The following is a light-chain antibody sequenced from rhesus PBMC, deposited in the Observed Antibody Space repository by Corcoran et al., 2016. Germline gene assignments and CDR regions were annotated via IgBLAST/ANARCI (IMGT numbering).Light chain of an antibody. Sequence: QAALTQSPSVSGSPGQSVTISCTGISSDIGDYNYVSWYQQHPGKVPKLIIYVVSKRPSGVSDRFSGSKSGNTASLTISGLQAEDEADYYCSSYAKSSAFIFGAGTRLTVL. J-gene: IGLJ1*01. CDR3: SSYAKSSAFI. CDR2: VVS. CDR1: SSDIGDYNY. V-gene: IGLV2-13*02.